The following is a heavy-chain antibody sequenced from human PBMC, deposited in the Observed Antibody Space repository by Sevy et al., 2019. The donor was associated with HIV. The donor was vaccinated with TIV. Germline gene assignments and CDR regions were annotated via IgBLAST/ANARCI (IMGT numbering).Heavy chain of an antibody. CDR3: AREAVFMVRGVIIVGWKYYFDY. D-gene: IGHD3-10*01. V-gene: IGHV4-4*07. J-gene: IGHJ4*02. CDR2: IYTSGST. CDR1: GGSISSYY. Sequence: SETLSLTCTVSGGSISSYYWSWIRQPAGKGLEWIGRIYTSGSTNYNPSLKSRVTMSVDTSKNQFSLKLDSVTAADTAVYYCAREAVFMVRGVIIVGWKYYFDYWGQGTLVTVSS.